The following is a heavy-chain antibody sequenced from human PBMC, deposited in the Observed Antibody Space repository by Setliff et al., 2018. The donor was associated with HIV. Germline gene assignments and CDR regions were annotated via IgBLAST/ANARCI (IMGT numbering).Heavy chain of an antibody. V-gene: IGHV3-30*07. CDR2: ISYDGSNK. D-gene: IGHD4-4*01. CDR3: AREIRAGNYPPYSYYFYMDV. J-gene: IGHJ6*03. CDR1: GFTFSSYA. Sequence: PGGSLRLSCAASGFTFSSYAMHWVRQAPGKGLEWVAVISYDGSNKYYADSVKGRFTISRDNAKNSLLLQMNSLRAEDTAVYHCAREIRAGNYPPYSYYFYMDVWGKGTTVTVSS.